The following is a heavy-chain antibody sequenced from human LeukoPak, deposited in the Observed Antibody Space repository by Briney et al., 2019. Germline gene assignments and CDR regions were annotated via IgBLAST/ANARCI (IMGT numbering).Heavy chain of an antibody. CDR2: INPNSGGT. J-gene: IGHJ4*02. CDR3: ARGYYDSSGYYYNDY. CDR1: GYTFTSYY. Sequence: ASVKVSCKASGYTFTSYYMHWVRQAPGQGLEWMGRINPNSGGTNYAQKFQGRVTMTRDTSISTAYMELSRLRSDDTAVYYCARGYYDSSGYYYNDYWGQGTLVTVSS. V-gene: IGHV1-2*06. D-gene: IGHD3-22*01.